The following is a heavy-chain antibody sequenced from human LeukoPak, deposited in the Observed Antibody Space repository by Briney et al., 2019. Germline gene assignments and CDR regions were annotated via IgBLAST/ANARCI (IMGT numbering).Heavy chain of an antibody. Sequence: ASVKVSCKVSGYTLTELSMHWVRQAPGKGLEWMGGFDPEDGETIYAQKFQGRVTMTEDTSTDTAYMELSSLRSEDTAVYYCATGVQLWPRPGWFDPWGQGTLVTVSS. J-gene: IGHJ5*02. V-gene: IGHV1-24*01. CDR2: FDPEDGET. CDR3: ATGVQLWPRPGWFDP. CDR1: GYTLTELS. D-gene: IGHD5-18*01.